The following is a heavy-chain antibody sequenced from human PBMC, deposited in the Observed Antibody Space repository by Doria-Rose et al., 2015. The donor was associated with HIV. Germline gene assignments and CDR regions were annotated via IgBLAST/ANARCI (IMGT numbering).Heavy chain of an antibody. Sequence: ESGPVLVKPTGTLTLTCTVSGVSLSSPGMGVSWIRQPPGKALEWLANIFSDDERSYKPSLKSRLAISRDTSKSQVVRTMTDMDPVNTATYYCARIKSSRWYHKYYFDFWGQGTLVIVSA. CDR3: ARIKSSRWYHKYYFDF. CDR2: IFSDDER. V-gene: IGHV2-26*01. CDR1: GVSLSSPGMG. D-gene: IGHD6-13*01. J-gene: IGHJ4*02.